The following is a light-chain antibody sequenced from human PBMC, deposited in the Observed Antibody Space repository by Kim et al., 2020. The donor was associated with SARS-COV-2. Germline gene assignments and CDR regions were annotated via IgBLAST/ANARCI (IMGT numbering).Light chain of an antibody. J-gene: IGKJ5*01. CDR2: DAS. Sequence: LAPGERAPLSRRASQSIGSYLAWYQQKSGQTPRLLIYDASNRATGIPARFSGGGSGTDFTLTISSLEPEDFAVYYCQQHSNWPITFGQGTRLEIK. CDR1: QSIGSY. CDR3: QQHSNWPIT. V-gene: IGKV3-11*01.